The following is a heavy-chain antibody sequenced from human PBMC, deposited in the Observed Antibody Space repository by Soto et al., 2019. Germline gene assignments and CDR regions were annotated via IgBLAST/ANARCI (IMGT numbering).Heavy chain of an antibody. CDR2: VSTGATYL. CDR3: VRGGEDITSPYGMDV. J-gene: IGHJ6*02. D-gene: IGHD3-16*01. V-gene: IGHV3-21*01. CDR1: GFSFGSYS. Sequence: LRLSCTASGFSFGSYSMIWVRQAPGRGLQWVSSVSTGATYLEYAGSVKGRFTISRDDANHLVFLQMKSLGPEDTAVYYCVRGGEDITSPYGMDVWGQGTTVTVSS.